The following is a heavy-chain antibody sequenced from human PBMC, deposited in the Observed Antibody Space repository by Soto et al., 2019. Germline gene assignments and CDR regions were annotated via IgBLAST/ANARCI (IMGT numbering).Heavy chain of an antibody. Sequence: EVQLVESGGGLVKAGESLRVSCAASGFTFSNAWMSWVRQAPGKGLEWVGRIKSKTNGGTTDYAAPVKGRFSISRDDSKNTLYLQMNSLKTEDTAVYYYTTDDPINRDWGQGTLVTVSS. V-gene: IGHV3-15*01. J-gene: IGHJ4*02. CDR3: TTDDPINRD. CDR1: GFTFSNAW. CDR2: IKSKTNGGTT.